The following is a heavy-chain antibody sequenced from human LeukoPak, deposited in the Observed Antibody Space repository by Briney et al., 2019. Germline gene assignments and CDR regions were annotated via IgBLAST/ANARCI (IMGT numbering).Heavy chain of an antibody. V-gene: IGHV4-4*07. CDR2: IYTSGST. D-gene: IGHD2-2*02. CDR1: GGSISSYY. Sequence: SETLSLTCTGSGGSISSYYWSWIRQPAGKGLEWIGRIYTSGSTNYNPSLKSRVTMSVVTSKNQFSLKLSSVTAADTAVYYCAGATLRYCSSNSCYTGQTFDYWGQGTLVTVSS. CDR3: AGATLRYCSSNSCYTGQTFDY. J-gene: IGHJ4*02.